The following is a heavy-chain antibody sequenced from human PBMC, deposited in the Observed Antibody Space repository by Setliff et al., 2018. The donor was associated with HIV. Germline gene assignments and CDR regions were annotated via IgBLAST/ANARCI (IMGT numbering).Heavy chain of an antibody. Sequence: GGSLRLSCAASRFTFSSYSMNWVRQAPGKGLEWVSAISGGGGGTNYADSVRGRFTISRDNSNNTLYLHMNNLRADDTAVYYCTRGQRLTIFGVVIRRDWFDPWGQGTLVTVSS. J-gene: IGHJ5*02. CDR3: TRGQRLTIFGVVIRRDWFDP. V-gene: IGHV3-23*01. CDR1: RFTFSSYS. D-gene: IGHD3-3*01. CDR2: ISGGGGGT.